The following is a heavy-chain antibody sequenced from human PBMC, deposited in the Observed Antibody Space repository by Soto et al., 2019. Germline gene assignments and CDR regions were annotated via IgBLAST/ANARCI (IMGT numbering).Heavy chain of an antibody. CDR3: TTPVVVAATVRYYYYGMDV. Sequence: GGSLRLSCAASGFTFSNAWMNWVRQAPGKGLEWVGRIKSKTDGGTTDYAAPVKGRFTISRDDSKNTLYLQMNSLKTEDTAVYYCTTPVVVAATVRYYYYGMDVWGQGTTVTVSS. J-gene: IGHJ6*02. D-gene: IGHD2-15*01. CDR2: IKSKTDGGTT. V-gene: IGHV3-15*07. CDR1: GFTFSNAW.